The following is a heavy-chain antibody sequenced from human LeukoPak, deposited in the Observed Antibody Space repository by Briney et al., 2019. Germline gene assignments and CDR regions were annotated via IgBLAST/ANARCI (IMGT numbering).Heavy chain of an antibody. D-gene: IGHD3-10*01. J-gene: IGHJ4*02. V-gene: IGHV4-39*07. Sequence: SETLSLTCTVSGGSISSSSYYWGWIRQPPGKGLEWIGSIYYSGSTYYNPSLKSRVTISVDTSKNQFSPNLNSVTAADTAVYYCARSLYYYGPYDYWGQGALVTVSS. CDR3: ARSLYYYGPYDY. CDR2: IYYSGST. CDR1: GGSISSSSYY.